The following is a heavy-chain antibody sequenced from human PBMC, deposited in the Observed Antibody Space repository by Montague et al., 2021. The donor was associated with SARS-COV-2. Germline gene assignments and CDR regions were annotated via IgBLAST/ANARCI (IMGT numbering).Heavy chain of an antibody. D-gene: IGHD3-9*01. V-gene: IGHV4-39*02. CDR2: IYYTGNT. J-gene: IGHJ3*01. Sequence: SETLSLTCTVSGGSITNNSYYWAWIRQPPGKGLEWIGCIYYTGNTYYXPSLKSRVTISVVKSKNHFTLKLSSVTAAETAVYYCASLRRYFASIGSPPAFDFWGQGTKVTVSS. CDR3: ASLRRYFASIGSPPAFDF. CDR1: GGSITNNSYY.